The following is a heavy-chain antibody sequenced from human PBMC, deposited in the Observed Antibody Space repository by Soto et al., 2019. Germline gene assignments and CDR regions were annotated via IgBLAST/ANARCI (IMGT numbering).Heavy chain of an antibody. Sequence: ASVKVSCKASGYTFTGYYMHWVRQAPGQGLEWMGWINPNSGGTNYAQKFQGRVTMTRDTSISTAYMELSRLRSDDTAVYYCARGSVGFGESNYGMDVWGQGXTVTVYS. V-gene: IGHV1-2*02. CDR2: INPNSGGT. J-gene: IGHJ6*02. CDR3: ARGSVGFGESNYGMDV. CDR1: GYTFTGYY. D-gene: IGHD3-10*01.